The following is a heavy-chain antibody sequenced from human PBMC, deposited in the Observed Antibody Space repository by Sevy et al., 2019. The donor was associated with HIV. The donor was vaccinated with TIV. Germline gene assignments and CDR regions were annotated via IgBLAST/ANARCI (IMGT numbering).Heavy chain of an antibody. J-gene: IGHJ4*02. CDR1: GFTFSSYW. Sequence: GGSLRLSCAGSGFTFSSYWMTWVRQAPGKGLEWVANIKQDGSEKYYVDFVKGRFTISRDNAKNSLYLQMNSLRAEDTAVYYCTRDNPFGTYWGQGTLVTVSS. CDR3: TRDNPFGTY. D-gene: IGHD1-1*01. CDR2: IKQDGSEK. V-gene: IGHV3-7*01.